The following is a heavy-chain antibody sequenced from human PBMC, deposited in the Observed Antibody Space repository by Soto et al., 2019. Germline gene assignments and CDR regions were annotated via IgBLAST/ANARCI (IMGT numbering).Heavy chain of an antibody. CDR1: GGSISSYY. D-gene: IGHD3-22*01. J-gene: IGHJ4*02. Sequence: SETLSLTCTVSGGSISSYYWSWIRQPPGKGLEWIGYIYYSGSTNYNPSLKSRVAISVDMSKNQFSLKLSSVTAADTAVYYCAREPSTYYYDSSGYFPGGSDYWGQGTLVTVSS. CDR2: IYYSGST. V-gene: IGHV4-59*01. CDR3: AREPSTYYYDSSGYFPGGSDY.